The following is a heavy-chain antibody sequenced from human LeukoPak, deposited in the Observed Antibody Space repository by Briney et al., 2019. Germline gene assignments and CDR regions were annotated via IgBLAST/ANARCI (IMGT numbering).Heavy chain of an antibody. D-gene: IGHD3-22*01. Sequence: PGGSLRLSCAASGFTFSSYGKHWVRQAPGKGLEWVAVISYDGSNKYYADSVKERFTISRDNSKNTLYLQMNSLRAEDTAVYYCAKDPSGVYDSSGYYYGRWAFDIWGQGTMVTVSS. CDR3: AKDPSGVYDSSGYYYGRWAFDI. CDR2: ISYDGSNK. V-gene: IGHV3-30*18. J-gene: IGHJ3*02. CDR1: GFTFSSYG.